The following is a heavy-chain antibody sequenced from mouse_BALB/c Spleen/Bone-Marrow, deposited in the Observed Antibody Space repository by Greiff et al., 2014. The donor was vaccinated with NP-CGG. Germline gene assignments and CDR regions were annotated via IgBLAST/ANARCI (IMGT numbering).Heavy chain of an antibody. D-gene: IGHD3-1*01. CDR3: ARELGLRLAY. J-gene: IGHJ3*01. CDR1: GYTFSSYW. CDR2: ILPGSGST. Sequence: VQLQQSGAELMKPGASVKISCKATGYTFSSYWIEWVKQRPGHGLEWIGEILPGSGSTNYNEKFKGKATFTADTSSNTAYMQLSGLTSEDSAVCHCARELGLRLAYWGQGTLVTVSA. V-gene: IGHV1-9*01.